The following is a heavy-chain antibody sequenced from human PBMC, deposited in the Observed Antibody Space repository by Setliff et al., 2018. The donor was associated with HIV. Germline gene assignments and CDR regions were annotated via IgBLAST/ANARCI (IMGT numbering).Heavy chain of an antibody. CDR1: GVSINSGDYS. D-gene: IGHD2-15*01. J-gene: IGHJ6*03. CDR2: VHSNGFK. CDR3: ARGVVGSYYDYVNIYYHDYIDL. V-gene: IGHV4-61*09. Sequence: SETLSLTCDVSGVSINSGDYSWNWIRQPAGKRLEWIGHVHSNGFKNYNSSLESWVDISVDTSKNQISLKVDSVTAADTAMYFCARGVVGSYYDYVNIYYHDYIDLWGKGTTVTVSS.